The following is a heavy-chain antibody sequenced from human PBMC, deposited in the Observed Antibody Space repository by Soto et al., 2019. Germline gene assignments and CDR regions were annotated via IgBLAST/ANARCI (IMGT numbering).Heavy chain of an antibody. D-gene: IGHD3-22*01. Sequence: QVQLQESGPPLVKPSETLSLTCTVSGGSIRSYCWTWIRQPPGEGLEWIGCICNSGTTNYNPSLKRRAAISIDPLRNHFSVQLSTVAVAYAAFYYCAGVGSIVVATRPVMDVLVKGPTLTVSS. V-gene: IGHV4-59*08. CDR1: GGSIRSYC. J-gene: IGHJ6*03. CDR2: ICNSGTT. CDR3: AGVGSIVVATRPVMDV.